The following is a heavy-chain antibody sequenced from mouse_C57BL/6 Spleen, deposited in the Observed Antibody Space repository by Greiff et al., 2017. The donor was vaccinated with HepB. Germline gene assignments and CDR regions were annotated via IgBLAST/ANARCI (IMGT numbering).Heavy chain of an antibody. CDR1: GYTFTSYW. CDR3: ARTLFAY. J-gene: IGHJ3*01. CDR2: IDPSDSYT. V-gene: IGHV1-50*01. Sequence: VQLQQSGAELVKPGASVKLSCKASGYTFTSYWMQWVKQRPGQGLEWIGEIDPSDSYTNYNQKFKGKATLTVDTSSSTAYMQLSSLTSEDSAVYYCARTLFAYWGQRTLVTVSA.